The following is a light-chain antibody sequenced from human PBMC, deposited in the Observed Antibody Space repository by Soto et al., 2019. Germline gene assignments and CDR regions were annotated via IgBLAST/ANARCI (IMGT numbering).Light chain of an antibody. CDR3: LVIYTGVGEV. CDR2: DTS. Sequence: QAVVTQEASLTVSPGGTVTLTCGSSTGAVTSGHYPHWFQQKPGQAPRTLIYDTSIKHSRTPARFSGSLLGGKAALTLSGAQPEDEADYYCLVIYTGVGEVFGTGTKVTVL. J-gene: IGLJ1*01. CDR1: TGAVTSGHY. V-gene: IGLV7-46*01.